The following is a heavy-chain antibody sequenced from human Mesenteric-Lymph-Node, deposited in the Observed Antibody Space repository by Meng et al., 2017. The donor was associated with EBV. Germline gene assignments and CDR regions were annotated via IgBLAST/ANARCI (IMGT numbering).Heavy chain of an antibody. CDR1: VYTFTGYD. CDR2: VNPDSGNT. Sequence: VQLVTAGDEVKKPGASGKVSCKASVYTFTGYDINWVRQAPGQGLEWMGWVNPDSGNTGFPEKFQGRITMTRNTSISTTYMELRSLTSEDTAVYYCARGMSYYDNSGFFDYWGQGALVTVSS. J-gene: IGHJ4*02. CDR3: ARGMSYYDNSGFFDY. V-gene: IGHV1-8*01. D-gene: IGHD3-22*01.